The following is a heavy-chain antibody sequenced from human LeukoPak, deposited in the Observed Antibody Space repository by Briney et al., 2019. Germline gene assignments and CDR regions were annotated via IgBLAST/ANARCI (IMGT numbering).Heavy chain of an antibody. J-gene: IGHJ5*02. CDR3: SGAPTYYDFLSGQTSRTWFDL. CDR2: IYTSGRT. D-gene: IGHD3-3*01. Sequence: WVRQPAGXGLEGVGRIYTSGRTNYNPSLKSGGTISVDTCKKQFSLRQRSVNAEDTAGCYCSGAPTYYDFLSGQTSRTWFDLWGQGPLVTVSS. V-gene: IGHV4-4*07.